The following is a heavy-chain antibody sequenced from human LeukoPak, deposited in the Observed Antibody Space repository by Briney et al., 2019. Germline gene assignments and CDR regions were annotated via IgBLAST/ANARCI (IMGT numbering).Heavy chain of an antibody. CDR1: GFTFSIYS. CDR3: ARVPWELGGDFDY. J-gene: IGHJ4*02. CDR2: ISTSSSTI. D-gene: IGHD1-26*01. Sequence: GGSLRLSCAASGFTFSIYSMNWVRQAPGKGLEWVSYISTSSSTIYYADSVKGRFTISRDNAKNSLYLQMNSLRAEDTAVYYCARVPWELGGDFDYWGQGTLVTVSS. V-gene: IGHV3-48*04.